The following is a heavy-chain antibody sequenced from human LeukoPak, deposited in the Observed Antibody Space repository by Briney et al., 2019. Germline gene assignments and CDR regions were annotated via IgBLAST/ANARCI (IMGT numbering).Heavy chain of an antibody. CDR1: GFTFSSYG. D-gene: IGHD3-10*01. CDR3: AKDGWFGESDAFDI. V-gene: IGHV3-30*02. Sequence: GGSLRLSCAASGFTFSSYGMHWIRQAPGKGLEWVPFIRYDGSNKYYADSVKGRFTISRDNSKNTLYLQMNSLRAEDTAVYYCAKDGWFGESDAFDIWGQGTMVTVSS. CDR2: IRYDGSNK. J-gene: IGHJ3*02.